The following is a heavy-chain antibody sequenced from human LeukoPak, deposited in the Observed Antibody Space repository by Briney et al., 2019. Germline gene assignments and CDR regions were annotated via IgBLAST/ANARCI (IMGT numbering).Heavy chain of an antibody. CDR2: IYYSGST. CDR1: GGSISSYY. J-gene: IGHJ6*02. V-gene: IGHV4-59*01. D-gene: IGHD6-13*01. Sequence: SETLSLTCTVSGGSISSYYWSWIRQPPGKGLEWIGYIYYSGSTNYNPSLKSRVTISVDTSKNQFSLKLSSVTAADTAVYYCAREIGAAAGYHYYGMDVWGQGTTVTVSS. CDR3: AREIGAAAGYHYYGMDV.